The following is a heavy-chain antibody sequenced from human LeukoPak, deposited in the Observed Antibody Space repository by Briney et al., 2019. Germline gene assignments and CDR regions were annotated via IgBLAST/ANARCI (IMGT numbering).Heavy chain of an antibody. D-gene: IGHD5-18*01. V-gene: IGHV4-59*01. Sequence: SETLSLTCTVSGGSISSYYWSWIRQPPGKGLEWIGYIYYSGSTNYNPSLKSRVTISVDTSKNQFSLKLSSVTAADTAVYYCARAVDTAMGDAFDIWGQGTMVTVSS. J-gene: IGHJ3*02. CDR3: ARAVDTAMGDAFDI. CDR1: GGSISSYY. CDR2: IYYSGST.